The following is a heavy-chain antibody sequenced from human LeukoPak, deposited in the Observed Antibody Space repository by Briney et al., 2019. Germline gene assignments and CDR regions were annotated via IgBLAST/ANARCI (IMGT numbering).Heavy chain of an antibody. Sequence: PGRSLRLSCAASGFTFSSYAMHWVRQAPGKGLEWVAVISYDGSNKYYADSVKGRFTISRDNSKNTLYLQMNSLRAEDTAVYYCAKETPPYYYDSSGYYYYFDYWGQGTLVTVSS. D-gene: IGHD3-22*01. CDR2: ISYDGSNK. J-gene: IGHJ4*02. CDR1: GFTFSSYA. V-gene: IGHV3-30-3*01. CDR3: AKETPPYYYDSSGYYYYFDY.